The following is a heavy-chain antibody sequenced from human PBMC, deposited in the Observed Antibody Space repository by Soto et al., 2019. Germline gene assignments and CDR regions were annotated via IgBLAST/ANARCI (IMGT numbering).Heavy chain of an antibody. CDR1: GGSVSSSNW. J-gene: IGHJ5*02. V-gene: IGHV4-4*02. CDR3: ASVSSAYDNSRYYHA. Sequence: SETLSLTCIVSGGSVSSSNWWSWVRQPPGKGREWIGGIYHRGSTTYNPSLKNRATISVDKSENQFSLRLKSVTAADTASYYCASVSSAYDNSRYYHAWGPGTPVTVSS. D-gene: IGHD3-22*01. CDR2: IYHRGST.